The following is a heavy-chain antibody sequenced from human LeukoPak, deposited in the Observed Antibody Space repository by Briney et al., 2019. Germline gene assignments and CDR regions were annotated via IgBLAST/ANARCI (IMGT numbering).Heavy chain of an antibody. J-gene: IGHJ6*02. D-gene: IGHD5-18*01. V-gene: IGHV3-74*01. CDR1: GFTFSSYW. Sequence: GGSLRLSCAASGFTFSSYWMHWVPQAPGKGLVWVSRINSDGRSTRYADSVNGRVTISRDNAKNTLYLQMNSLRAEDTAVYYCARGRIQLWKFYYYYGMDVWGQGTTVTVSS. CDR2: INSDGRST. CDR3: ARGRIQLWKFYYYYGMDV.